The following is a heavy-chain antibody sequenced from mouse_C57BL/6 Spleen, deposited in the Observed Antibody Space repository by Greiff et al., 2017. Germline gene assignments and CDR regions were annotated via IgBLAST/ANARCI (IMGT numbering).Heavy chain of an antibody. CDR3: ARGAGRYFDD. CDR1: GYAFTNYL. J-gene: IGHJ2*01. CDR2: INPGSGGT. Sequence: VQLQQPGAELVRPGTSVKVSCKASGYAFTNYLIEWVKQRPGQGLEWIGVINPGSGGTNYNEKFKGKATLTADKSSSTAYMQLSSLTSEDSAVYFCARGAGRYFDDWGQGTTLTVSS. V-gene: IGHV1-54*01.